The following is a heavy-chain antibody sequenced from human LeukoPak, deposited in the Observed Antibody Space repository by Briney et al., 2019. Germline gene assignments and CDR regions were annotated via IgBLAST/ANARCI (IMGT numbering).Heavy chain of an antibody. V-gene: IGHV4-59*01. Sequence: PSETLSLTCTVSGGSIRNYYWSWICHPPAKGLEWIGYMYYRGRTNYNPSLKSRVTILVDTSKNQFSLRLTSVTAADTAVYFCARNSPPVYDSRDYDSFDYSYFYMDVWGKGTTVTVSS. J-gene: IGHJ6*03. CDR3: ARNSPPVYDSRDYDSFDYSYFYMDV. CDR1: GGSIRNYY. CDR2: MYYRGRT. D-gene: IGHD3-22*01.